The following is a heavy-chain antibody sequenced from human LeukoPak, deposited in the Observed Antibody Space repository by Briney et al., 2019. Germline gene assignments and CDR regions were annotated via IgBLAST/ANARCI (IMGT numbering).Heavy chain of an antibody. CDR1: GGSVSSGSYY. J-gene: IGHJ6*03. D-gene: IGHD2-15*01. CDR3: AREDIVVVVAGTRGYYYYYYMDV. CDR2: IYYSGST. Sequence: SETLSLTCTVSGGSVSSGSYYWSRIRQPPGKGLEWIGYIYYSGSTNYNPSLKSRVTISVDTSKNQFSLKLSSVTAADTAVYYCAREDIVVVVAGTRGYYYYYYMDVWGKGTTVTVSS. V-gene: IGHV4-61*01.